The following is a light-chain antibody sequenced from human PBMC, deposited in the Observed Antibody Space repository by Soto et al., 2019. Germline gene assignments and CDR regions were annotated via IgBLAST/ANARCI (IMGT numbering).Light chain of an antibody. J-gene: IGKJ2*01. CDR2: GAS. V-gene: IGKV1-5*03. CDR3: QQYAAHSQVT. CDR1: QSFSTQ. Sequence: DIQMTQSPSTVSASVGDRSAITCRASQSFSTQLAWYQQKPGKAPRLLIYGASSLENGVPSRFSGSGSGTAFTLTIGGLQPDDFATYYCQQYAAHSQVTFGQGTKLEI.